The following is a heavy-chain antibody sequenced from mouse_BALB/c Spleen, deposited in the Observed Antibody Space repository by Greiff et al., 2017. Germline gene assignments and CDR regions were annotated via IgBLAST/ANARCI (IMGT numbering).Heavy chain of an antibody. V-gene: IGHV14-4*02. CDR2: IDYENGDT. CDR3: NYDDYFPYYAIDY. CDR1: GFNIKDYY. J-gene: IGHJ4*01. Sequence: VQLQQSGAELVRSGASVKLSCTASGFNIKDYYMHWVKQRPEKGLEWSGWIDYENGDTEYAPKFQGKATMTADTSSNTAYLQLSSLTSEDTAVYYCNYDDYFPYYAIDYSAQLPSVTVSS. D-gene: IGHD2-4*01.